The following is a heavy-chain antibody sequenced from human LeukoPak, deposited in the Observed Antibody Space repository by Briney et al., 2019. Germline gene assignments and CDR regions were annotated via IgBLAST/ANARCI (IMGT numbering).Heavy chain of an antibody. J-gene: IGHJ4*02. D-gene: IGHD3-22*01. CDR2: IYTSGRT. CDR3: ARLYYDSSGYYYYYFDY. CDR1: GGSISSGSYY. Sequence: SETLSLTCTVSGGSISSGSYYWSWIRQPAGKGLEWIGRIYTSGRTNYNPSLKRRVTISVDTSKNQFSLKLSSVTAADTAVYYCARLYYDSSGYYYYYFDYWGLGTLVTVSS. V-gene: IGHV4-61*02.